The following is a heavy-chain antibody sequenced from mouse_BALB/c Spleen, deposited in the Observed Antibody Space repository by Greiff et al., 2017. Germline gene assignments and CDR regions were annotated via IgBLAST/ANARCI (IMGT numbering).Heavy chain of an antibody. V-gene: IGHV5-4*02. CDR1: GFTFSDYY. D-gene: IGHD2-10*02. CDR3: ARAYGNYVGAMDY. J-gene: IGHJ4*01. Sequence: EVMLVESGGGLVKPGGSLKLSCAASGFTFSDYYMYWVRQTPEKRLEWVATISDGGSYTYYPDSVKGRFTISRDNAKNNLYLQMSSLKSEDTAMYYCARAYGNYVGAMDYWGQGTSVTVSS. CDR2: ISDGGSYT.